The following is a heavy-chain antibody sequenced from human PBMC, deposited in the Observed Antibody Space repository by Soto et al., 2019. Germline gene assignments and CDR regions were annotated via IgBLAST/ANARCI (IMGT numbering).Heavy chain of an antibody. D-gene: IGHD3-3*01. CDR2: IWYDGSKK. CDR1: GFTFSSFG. J-gene: IGHJ6*01. V-gene: IGHV3-33*01. Sequence: QVQVVESGGGVVQPGRSLRLSCAASGFTFSSFGMHWVRQAPGKGLEWVSLIWYDGSKKSYGDSVKGRFTISRDNSRNTVYLHMNRLRAEERAVYYCARDASYYSLWSGYYHCRNGMDVCGQGTRVSVSS. CDR3: ARDASYYSLWSGYYHCRNGMDV.